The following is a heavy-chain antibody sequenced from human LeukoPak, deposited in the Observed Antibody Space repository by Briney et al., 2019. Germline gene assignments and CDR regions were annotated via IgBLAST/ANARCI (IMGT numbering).Heavy chain of an antibody. CDR1: GGTFSSYA. J-gene: IGHJ3*02. Sequence: SVKVSCKASGGTFSSYAISWVRQAPGQGLEWMGGIIPIFGTANYAQKFQGRVTITTDESTSTAYVELSSLRSEDTAVYYCARVFGYGGNQGAFDIWGQGTMVTVSS. CDR2: IIPIFGTA. V-gene: IGHV1-69*05. D-gene: IGHD4-23*01. CDR3: ARVFGYGGNQGAFDI.